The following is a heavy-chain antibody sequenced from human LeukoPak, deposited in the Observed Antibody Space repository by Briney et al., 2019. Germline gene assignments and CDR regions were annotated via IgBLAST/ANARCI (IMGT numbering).Heavy chain of an antibody. V-gene: IGHV5-51*01. CDR3: ARTRAYWDFDI. Sequence: GESLKISCKGSGYRFTSYWIGWVRQVPGKGLEWMGIIYPGDSDTRYSPSFQGQVTISADKSISTAYLQWISLKASDTAMYYCARTRAYWDFDIWGQGTMVTVSS. CDR2: IYPGDSDT. D-gene: IGHD3-16*01. J-gene: IGHJ3*02. CDR1: GYRFTSYW.